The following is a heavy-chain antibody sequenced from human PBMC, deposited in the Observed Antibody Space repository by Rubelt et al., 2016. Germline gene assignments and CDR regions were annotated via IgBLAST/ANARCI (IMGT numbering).Heavy chain of an antibody. CDR3: ARVPYGDYVWGLLGY. V-gene: IGHV3-30*04. Sequence: RSLRLSCAASGFTFSSYAMHWVRQAPGKGLEWVAVISYDGSNKYYADSVKGRFTISRDNSKNTLYLQMNSLRAEDTAVCYCARVPYGDYVWGLLGYWGQGTLVTVSS. CDR1: GFTFSSYA. J-gene: IGHJ4*02. CDR2: ISYDGSNK. D-gene: IGHD3-16*01.